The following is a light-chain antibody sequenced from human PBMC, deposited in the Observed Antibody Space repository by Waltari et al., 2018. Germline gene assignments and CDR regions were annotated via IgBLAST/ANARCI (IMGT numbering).Light chain of an antibody. CDR3: QKYGSSPPWA. V-gene: IGKV3-20*01. CDR1: QTVANTY. CDR2: GAT. J-gene: IGKJ1*01. Sequence: EIVLTQSPGTLSLSPGERVTLSCRASQTVANTYLAWYQHQPGQAPRPLVYGATSRAPGIPDRFSGSGSGTDFTLTINSLEPEDVAVYYCQKYGSSPPWAFGQGTKVEIK.